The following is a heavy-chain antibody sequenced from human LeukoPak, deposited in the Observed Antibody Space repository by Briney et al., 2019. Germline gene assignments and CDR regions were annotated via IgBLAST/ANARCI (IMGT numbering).Heavy chain of an antibody. CDR3: ARDQLYCSSSSCRNLGWFDP. CDR2: IYYTGNT. D-gene: IGHD2-2*01. Sequence: SETLSLTCNVSRDSISNYYWSWIRQSPGKGLEWIGYIYYTGNTNYNPSLKSRVTMSVDMSKNKFSLTLASVTAADTAVYYCARDQLYCSSSSCRNLGWFDPWGQGTLVTVSS. V-gene: IGHV4-59*12. J-gene: IGHJ5*02. CDR1: RDSISNYY.